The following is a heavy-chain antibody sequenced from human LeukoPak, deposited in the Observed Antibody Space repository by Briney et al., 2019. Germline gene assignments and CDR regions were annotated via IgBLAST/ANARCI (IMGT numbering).Heavy chain of an antibody. CDR1: RFTASYNS. CDR3: ASQITVAGTGSFDL. D-gene: IGHD6-19*01. CDR2: IYSGGST. Sequence: GGSLRLSCAASRFTASYNSMSWVRQAPGKGLEWVSVIYSGGSTYYADSVKGRSTISRDNSKNTLYLLMNSLRAEDTAVYYCASQITVAGTGSFDLWGRGTLVTVSS. J-gene: IGHJ2*01. V-gene: IGHV3-66*01.